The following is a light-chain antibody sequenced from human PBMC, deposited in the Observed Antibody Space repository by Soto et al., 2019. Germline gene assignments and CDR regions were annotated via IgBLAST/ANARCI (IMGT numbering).Light chain of an antibody. J-gene: IGKJ5*01. Sequence: DIMLTQSPGTLSLSPGEGATLSCRASQSISSSYVAWYQQKPGQAPRLLIYGTSNRGTGIPDRFIGSGSGTHFTLTTSRLEPEDFALYYCQQYGSSPRISFGQGTRLEVK. V-gene: IGKV3-20*01. CDR3: QQYGSSPRIS. CDR1: QSISSSY. CDR2: GTS.